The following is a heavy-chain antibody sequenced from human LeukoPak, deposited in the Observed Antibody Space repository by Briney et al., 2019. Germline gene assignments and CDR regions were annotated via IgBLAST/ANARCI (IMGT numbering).Heavy chain of an antibody. CDR3: AKDYGSWPYYLDY. CDR2: IWYDGSNK. Sequence: GGSLRLSCAASGFTFSSYGMHWVRQAPGKGLEWVAVIWYDGSNKYYADSVKGRFTISRDNSKNTLYLQMNSLRAEDTAVYYCAKDYGSWPYYLDYWGQGTLVTVSS. D-gene: IGHD6-13*01. J-gene: IGHJ4*02. V-gene: IGHV3-33*06. CDR1: GFTFSSYG.